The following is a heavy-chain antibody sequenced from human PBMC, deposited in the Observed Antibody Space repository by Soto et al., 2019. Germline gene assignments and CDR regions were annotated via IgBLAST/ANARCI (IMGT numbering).Heavy chain of an antibody. CDR2: INHSGST. D-gene: IGHD2-2*01. V-gene: IGHV4-34*01. CDR1: GGSFSGYY. J-gene: IGHJ6*03. CDR3: ARVRTTLDFYYYYMDV. Sequence: ASETLSLTCAVYGGSFSGYYWSWIRQPPGKGLEWIGEINHSGSTNYNPSLKSRVTISVDTSKNQFSLKLSSVTAADTAVYYCARVRTTLDFYYYYMDVWGIGTTVTVSS.